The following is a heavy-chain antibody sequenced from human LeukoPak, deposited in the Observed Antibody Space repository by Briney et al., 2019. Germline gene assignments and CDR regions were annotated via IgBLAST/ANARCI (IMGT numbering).Heavy chain of an antibody. CDR1: GDSISSGDYY. Sequence: TSETLSLTCTVSGDSISSGDYYWSWIRQPAGKGLEWIGRISSSGSTNYNPSLKSRVTISVDTSKNQFSLKLSSVTAADTAVYFCARGPYSYDSSGAFDIWGQGTMVTVSS. CDR3: ARGPYSYDSSGAFDI. CDR2: ISSSGST. D-gene: IGHD3-22*01. V-gene: IGHV4-61*02. J-gene: IGHJ3*02.